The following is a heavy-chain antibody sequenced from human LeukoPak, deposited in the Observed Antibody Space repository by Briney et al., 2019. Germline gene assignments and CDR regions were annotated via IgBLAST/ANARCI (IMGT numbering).Heavy chain of an antibody. V-gene: IGHV4-59*12. CDR1: GASMNNYY. CDR3: ARDMLFGESVYNWFDP. J-gene: IGHJ5*02. Sequence: SETLSLTCTVSGASMNNYYWSWIRQPPGKGLEWIGYIYYSGSTNYNPSLKSRVTISVDTSKNQFSLKLSSVTAADTAVYYCARDMLFGESVYNWFDPWGQGTLVTVSS. CDR2: IYYSGST. D-gene: IGHD3/OR15-3a*01.